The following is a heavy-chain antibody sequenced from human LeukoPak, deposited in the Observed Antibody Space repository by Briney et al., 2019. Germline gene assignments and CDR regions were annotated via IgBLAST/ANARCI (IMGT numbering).Heavy chain of an antibody. CDR3: ARDPPPLGGGTLGYFDY. Sequence: GGSLRLSCAASGFTFSSYSMNWVRQAPGKGLEWVSSISSSSSYIYYADSVKGRFTISRDNAKNSLYLQMNSLRAEDTAVHYCARDPPPLGGGTLGYFDYWGQGTLVTVSS. J-gene: IGHJ4*02. CDR1: GFTFSSYS. CDR2: ISSSSSYI. D-gene: IGHD3-16*01. V-gene: IGHV3-21*01.